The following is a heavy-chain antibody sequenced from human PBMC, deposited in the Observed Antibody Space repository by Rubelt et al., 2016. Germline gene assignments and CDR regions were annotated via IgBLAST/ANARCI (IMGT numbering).Heavy chain of an antibody. Sequence: EVQLVQSGAEVKKPGESLKISCKGSGYSFTNSWIAWVRQMPGKGLEWMGLIYPGDSVTRYSPSVQGQVTISADKSISTAYLQWGGLKASETAMYYCARHRDAFDIWGQGTMVTVSS. CDR3: ARHRDAFDI. CDR1: GYSFTNSW. J-gene: IGHJ3*02. V-gene: IGHV5-51*01. CDR2: IYPGDSVT.